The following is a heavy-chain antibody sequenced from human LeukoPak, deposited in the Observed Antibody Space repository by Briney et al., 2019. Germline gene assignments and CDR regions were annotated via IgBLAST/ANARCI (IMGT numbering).Heavy chain of an antibody. J-gene: IGHJ3*02. CDR1: GFTFSSYE. CDR2: VRSKTYGGTT. CDR3: TRDALRGSGLFSGDAFDI. V-gene: IGHV3-49*04. D-gene: IGHD5-12*01. Sequence: GGSLRLSCAASGFTFSSYEMNWVRQAPGKGLEWLGFVRSKTYGGTTEYAASVKGRFTISRDDSKSIAYLQINSLITEDTAMYYCTRDALRGSGLFSGDAFDIWGQGTVVTVSS.